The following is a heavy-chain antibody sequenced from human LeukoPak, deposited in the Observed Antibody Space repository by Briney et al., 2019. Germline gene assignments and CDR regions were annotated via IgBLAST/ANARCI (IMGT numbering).Heavy chain of an antibody. Sequence: ASVKVTFKATAYIFTHYYLYWMLQAPGQGREWMGWINPNSGATNYAQKFQGRVTMTRDTSISTAYMDLSSLTSDDPAVYHYDSGGYNFDYWGQGTLVTVSS. D-gene: IGHD5-12*01. V-gene: IGHV1-2*02. J-gene: IGHJ4*02. CDR3: DSGGYNFDY. CDR1: AYIFTHYY. CDR2: INPNSGAT.